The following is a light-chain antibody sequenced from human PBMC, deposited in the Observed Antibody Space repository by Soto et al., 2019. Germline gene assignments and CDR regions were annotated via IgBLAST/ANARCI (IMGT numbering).Light chain of an antibody. CDR2: GVH. J-gene: IGLJ1*01. Sequence: SALTQPASVSGSPGQSITISCTGARTDVDGHDYVSWYQQHPGQAPKLMIFGVHNRPSGVSSRFSGSKSGDTASLTISGLQAEDDCDYYCTSYTASAPFYVFGTGTNVTVL. V-gene: IGLV2-14*03. CDR1: RTDVDGHDY. CDR3: TSYTASAPFYV.